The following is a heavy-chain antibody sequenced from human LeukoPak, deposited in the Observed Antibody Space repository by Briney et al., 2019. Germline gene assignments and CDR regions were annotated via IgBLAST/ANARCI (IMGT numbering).Heavy chain of an antibody. CDR1: GYSFTSYW. CDR3: ARGSTGGWVLRSYYYYAMDV. Sequence: KGGESLQISCKGSGYSFTSYWIGWVRQMPGKGLEWMGIIYPGDSDTRYSPSFQGKVTISADKSISTAYLQWSSLKASDTAMYYCARGSTGGWVLRSYYYYAMDVWGQGTTVTVSS. D-gene: IGHD2-2*01. CDR2: IYPGDSDT. J-gene: IGHJ6*02. V-gene: IGHV5-51*01.